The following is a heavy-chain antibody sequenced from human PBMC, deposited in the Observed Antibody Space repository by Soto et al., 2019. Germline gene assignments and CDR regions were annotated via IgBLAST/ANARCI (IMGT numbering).Heavy chain of an antibody. V-gene: IGHV1-69*02. CDR2: IIPILGIA. J-gene: IGHJ2*01. CDR1: GGTFSSYT. CDR3: ASTNDDGDYGDWYFDL. D-gene: IGHD4-17*01. Sequence: QVQLVQSGAEVKKPGSSVKVSCKASGGTFSSYTISWVRQAPGQGLEWMGRIIPILGIANYAQKFQGRVTSTTDKSTSTAYRELSSLRSEDTAVYYCASTNDDGDYGDWYFDLWGRGALVTVSS.